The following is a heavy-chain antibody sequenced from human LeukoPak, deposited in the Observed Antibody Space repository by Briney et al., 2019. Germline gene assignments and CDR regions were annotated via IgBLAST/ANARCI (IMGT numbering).Heavy chain of an antibody. V-gene: IGHV4-4*07. Sequence: PSETLSLTCTVSGGSISSYYWTWIRQPAGKGLEWIGRIYRSGSTNYNPSLKSRVTMSVDTSKNQCSLKLTSVTAADTAVYYCAIGLLWFGELNDYWGQGTLVTVSS. CDR2: IYRSGST. J-gene: IGHJ4*02. D-gene: IGHD3-10*01. CDR3: AIGLLWFGELNDY. CDR1: GGSISSYY.